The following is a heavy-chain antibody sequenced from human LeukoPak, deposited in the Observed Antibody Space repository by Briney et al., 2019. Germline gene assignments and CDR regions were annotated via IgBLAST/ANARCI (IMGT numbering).Heavy chain of an antibody. J-gene: IGHJ1*01. Sequence: PGGSLRLSCSASGFPFSRYAMHWVRQAPGKGLEYVSAITSNGGSTYYAESVKGRFTISRDNSKNTLYLHMSTLRPEDTAVYYCAYSAGYYHWGQGTLVTVSS. V-gene: IGHV3-64D*06. CDR1: GFPFSRYA. D-gene: IGHD3-22*01. CDR2: ITSNGGST. CDR3: AYSAGYYH.